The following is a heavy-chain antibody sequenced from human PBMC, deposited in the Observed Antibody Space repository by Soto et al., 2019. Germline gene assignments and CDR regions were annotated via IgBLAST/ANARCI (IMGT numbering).Heavy chain of an antibody. CDR1: GFIFSSSG. D-gene: IGHD4-17*01. J-gene: IGHJ3*02. V-gene: IGHV3-33*01. CDR3: ASDLAGDYGDYVGAFDI. CDR2: IGFDGSNK. Sequence: QVQLVESAGGVVQPGRSLRLSCAASGFIFSSSGMHWVRQAPGKGLEWVAVIGFDGSNKYYADSVKGRFTISRNNSNSTLFLQMNSLRAEDTAVYYCASDLAGDYGDYVGAFDIWGQGTTVTVSS.